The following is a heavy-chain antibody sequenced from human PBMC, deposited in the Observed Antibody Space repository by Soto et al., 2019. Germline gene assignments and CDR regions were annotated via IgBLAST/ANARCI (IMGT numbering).Heavy chain of an antibody. Sequence: QVQLGESGGGVGQPGWSLRLSCAASGFTFSTYGMHWVRQAPGKGQEWVAVIWYDGSNKYYADSVKGRFTISRDNSKNTLYLQMNSLRVEDTAVYYCARDGSGSTHQFDYWGQGTLVTVSS. CDR3: ARDGSGSTHQFDY. D-gene: IGHD1-26*01. J-gene: IGHJ4*02. CDR1: GFTFSTYG. CDR2: IWYDGSNK. V-gene: IGHV3-33*01.